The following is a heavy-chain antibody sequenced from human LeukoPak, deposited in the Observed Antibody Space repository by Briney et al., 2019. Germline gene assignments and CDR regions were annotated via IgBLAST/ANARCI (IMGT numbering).Heavy chain of an antibody. CDR2: ISTSSTYI. CDR3: ARDMIILQS. J-gene: IGHJ5*02. Sequence: GGSLRLSCAASGFTLSTYSMNWVRQAPGKGLEWVSSISTSSTYIYYADSVKGRFTISRDNARHSLFLQMNSPRAEDTAVYFCARDMIILQSWGQGTLVTVSS. V-gene: IGHV3-21*01. CDR1: GFTLSTYS. D-gene: IGHD3-16*01.